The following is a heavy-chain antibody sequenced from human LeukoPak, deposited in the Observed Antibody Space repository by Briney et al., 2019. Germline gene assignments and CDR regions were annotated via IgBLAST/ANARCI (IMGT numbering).Heavy chain of an antibody. V-gene: IGHV4-34*01. J-gene: IGHJ4*02. D-gene: IGHD6-19*01. CDR3: TGKQWLVMYYFDY. Sequence: SETLSLTCAVYGVSFSGYYWSWIRQPPGKGLEWIGSIYYSGSTYYNPSLKSRVTISVDTSKNQFSLKLNSVTAADTAVYYCTGKQWLVMYYFDYWGQGTLVTVPS. CDR2: IYYSGST. CDR1: GVSFSGYY.